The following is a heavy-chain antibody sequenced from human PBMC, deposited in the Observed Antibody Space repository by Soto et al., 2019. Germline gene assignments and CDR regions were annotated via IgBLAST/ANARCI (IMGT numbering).Heavy chain of an antibody. CDR1: GFTFSSYS. V-gene: IGHV3-21*01. CDR3: ARGEGASHFDY. Sequence: EVQMVESGVGLVKPGGSLSLSCAASGFTFSSYSMNWVRQATVKGLEWVSSISSSSSYIYYADSVKGRFTISRDNAKNSLYLQMNSLRAEDTAVYYCARGEGASHFDYWGQGTLVTVSS. CDR2: ISSSSSYI. J-gene: IGHJ4*02. D-gene: IGHD1-26*01.